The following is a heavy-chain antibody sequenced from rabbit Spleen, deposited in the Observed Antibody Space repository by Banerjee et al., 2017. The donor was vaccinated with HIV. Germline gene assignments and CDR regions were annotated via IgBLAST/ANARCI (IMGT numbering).Heavy chain of an antibody. V-gene: IGHV1S45*01. Sequence: QEQLVESGGGLVKPGASLTLTCTASGFSFSSSYDMCWVRQAPGKGLEWIGCIYTGSSGSTYYASWAKGRFTISKTSSTTVTLQMTSLTAADTATYFCARASYYVYRSVPYVDYFNLWGQGTLVTVS. CDR1: GFSFSSSYD. D-gene: IGHD4-1*01. CDR3: ARASYYVYRSVPYVDYFNL. J-gene: IGHJ4*01. CDR2: IYTGSSGST.